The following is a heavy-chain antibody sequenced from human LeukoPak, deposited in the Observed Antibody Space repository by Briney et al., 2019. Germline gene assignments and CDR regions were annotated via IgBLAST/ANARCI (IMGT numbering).Heavy chain of an antibody. CDR3: ARRLADYWYFDL. CDR2: ISGSGGST. V-gene: IGHV3-23*01. J-gene: IGHJ2*01. CDR1: GFTFSSSA. Sequence: GGSLRLSCAASGFTFSSSAMSWVRQAPGKGLERVSAISGSGGSTYYADSVRGRFTISRDNSKNTLYLQMNSLRAEDTALYYCARRLADYWYFDLWGRGTLVTVSS. D-gene: IGHD3-9*01.